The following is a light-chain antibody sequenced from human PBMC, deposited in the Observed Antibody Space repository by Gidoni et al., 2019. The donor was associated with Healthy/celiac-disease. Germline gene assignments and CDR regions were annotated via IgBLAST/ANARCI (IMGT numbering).Light chain of an antibody. V-gene: IGKV3D-15*01. Sequence: EIVMTQSPATLSVSPGERATLSCRASQSVSSNLAWYQQKPGQAPRLLIYGASTRATGIPARFSGSGSGTEFTLTISSLQYEDFAVYYCQQYNNWPPATCGGGTKVEIK. J-gene: IGKJ4*01. CDR2: GAS. CDR3: QQYNNWPPAT. CDR1: QSVSSN.